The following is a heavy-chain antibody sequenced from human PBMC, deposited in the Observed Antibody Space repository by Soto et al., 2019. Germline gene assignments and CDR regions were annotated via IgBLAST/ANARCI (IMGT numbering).Heavy chain of an antibody. CDR1: GGTFSSYA. D-gene: IGHD6-13*01. V-gene: IGHV1-69*06. J-gene: IGHJ4*02. CDR2: IIPIFGTA. CDR3: ARGEPGIAAAGTWGIDY. Sequence: QVQLVQSGAEVQKPGSSVKVSCKASGGTFSSYAISWVRQAPGQGLEWMGGIIPIFGTANYAQKFQGRVTITADKSTSTAYMELSSLRSEDTAVYYCARGEPGIAAAGTWGIDYWGQGTLVTVSS.